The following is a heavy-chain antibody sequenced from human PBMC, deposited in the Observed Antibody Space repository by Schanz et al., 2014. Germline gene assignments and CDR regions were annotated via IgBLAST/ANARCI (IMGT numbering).Heavy chain of an antibody. CDR1: GYTFNNHG. V-gene: IGHV1-18*01. CDR2: ISVYHGHT. D-gene: IGHD3-10*01. CDR3: VRDAGWAFGDYHGMDV. J-gene: IGHJ6*02. Sequence: QVQLVQSGAEVKKPGASVKVSCKASGYTFNNHGISWVRQAPGQGLEWMGWISVYHGHTNYAEKVHGRVTMTTDTSTSTAYMELRSLISDDTAVYYCVRDAGWAFGDYHGMDVWGQGTSVTDSS.